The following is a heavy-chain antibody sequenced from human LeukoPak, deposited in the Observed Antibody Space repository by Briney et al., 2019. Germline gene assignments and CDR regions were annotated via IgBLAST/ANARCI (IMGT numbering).Heavy chain of an antibody. J-gene: IGHJ4*02. D-gene: IGHD2-2*01. V-gene: IGHV4-34*01. CDR3: ARGEKIGYCSSTSCYAPPGFDY. Sequence: SETLSLTCAVYGGSFSGYYWSWIRQPPGKGLEWIGEINHSGSTNYNPSPKSRVTISVDTSKNQFSLKLSSVTAADTAVYYCARGEKIGYCSSTSCYAPPGFDYWGQGTLVIVSS. CDR2: INHSGST. CDR1: GGSFSGYY.